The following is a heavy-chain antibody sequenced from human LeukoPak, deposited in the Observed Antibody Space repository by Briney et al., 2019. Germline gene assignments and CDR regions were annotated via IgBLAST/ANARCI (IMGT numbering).Heavy chain of an antibody. CDR3: ARAGGYCGSTSCYSGYYYYFMDV. D-gene: IGHD2-2*01. J-gene: IGHJ6*03. CDR2: INPKSGVT. V-gene: IGHV1-2*02. CDR1: GYTFTDYY. Sequence: ASVKVSCKASGYTFTDYYLHWVRQAPRQGLEWTGWINPKSGVTDSKMKFQGRVTLTRDTSITTAYMKLISLTSDDAAVYYCARAGGYCGSTSCYSGYYYYFMDVWGKGTTVTVSS.